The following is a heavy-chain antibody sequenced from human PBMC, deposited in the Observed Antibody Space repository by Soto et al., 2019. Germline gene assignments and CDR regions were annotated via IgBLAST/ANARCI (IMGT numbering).Heavy chain of an antibody. CDR1: GASISSDGYY. Sequence: QVQLQESGPGLVKPSQTLSLTCSVSGASISSDGYYWNWIRQHPGKGLEWIGYIYYTGSTYYNPSLTSRVIMSVDTSRSQFSLKLNSVTAADTAVYYCARGISISWFLEQGGFDYWGQGALVTVSS. D-gene: IGHD6-13*01. CDR3: ARGISISWFLEQGGFDY. CDR2: IYYTGST. V-gene: IGHV4-31*03. J-gene: IGHJ4*02.